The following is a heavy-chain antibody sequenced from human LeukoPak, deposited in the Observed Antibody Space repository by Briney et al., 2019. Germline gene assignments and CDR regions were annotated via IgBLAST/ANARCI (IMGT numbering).Heavy chain of an antibody. Sequence: SETLSLTCTVSGGPISSYYWSWIRQPPGKGLEWIGYIYYSGSTNYNPSLKSRVTISVDTSKNQFSLKLSSVTAADTAVYYCARGFGWNDAFDIWGQGTMVTVSS. CDR3: ARGFGWNDAFDI. CDR2: IYYSGST. J-gene: IGHJ3*02. V-gene: IGHV4-59*01. CDR1: GGPISSYY. D-gene: IGHD3-10*01.